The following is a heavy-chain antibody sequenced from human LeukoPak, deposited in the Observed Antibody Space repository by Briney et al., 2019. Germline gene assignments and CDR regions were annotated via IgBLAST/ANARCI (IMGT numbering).Heavy chain of an antibody. CDR3: ARGRYCSSTSCQVPTGWFDP. Sequence: ASVKVSCKASGYTVTSYYMHWVRQAPGQGLEWMGIINPSGGSTSYAQKFQGRVTMTRDMSTSTVYMELSSLRSEDTAVYYCARGRYCSSTSCQVPTGWFDPWGQGTLVTVSS. V-gene: IGHV1-46*01. CDR2: INPSGGST. D-gene: IGHD2-2*01. CDR1: GYTVTSYY. J-gene: IGHJ5*02.